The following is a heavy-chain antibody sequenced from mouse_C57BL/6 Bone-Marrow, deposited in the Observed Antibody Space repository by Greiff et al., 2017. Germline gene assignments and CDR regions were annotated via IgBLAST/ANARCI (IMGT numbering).Heavy chain of an antibody. V-gene: IGHV1-53*01. J-gene: IGHJ3*01. Sequence: QVQLQPPGTELVKPGASVKLSCKASGYTFTSYWMHWVKQRPGQGLEWIGNINPSNGGTNYNEKFKSKATLPVDKSSSTAYMQLSSLTSEDSAVYYCARAAIYYGNYGFAYWGQGTLVTVSA. CDR3: ARAAIYYGNYGFAY. D-gene: IGHD2-1*01. CDR2: INPSNGGT. CDR1: GYTFTSYW.